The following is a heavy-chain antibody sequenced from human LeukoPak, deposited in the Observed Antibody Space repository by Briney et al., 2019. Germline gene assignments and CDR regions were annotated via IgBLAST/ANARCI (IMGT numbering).Heavy chain of an antibody. Sequence: PSETLSLTCTVSGGSISSYYWSWIRQPPGKGLEWIGYIYYSGSTNYNPSLKSRVTISVDTSKNQFSLKLSSVTAADTAVHYCARRNYGDYGFDYWGQGTLVTVSS. CDR2: IYYSGST. CDR1: GGSISSYY. CDR3: ARRNYGDYGFDY. J-gene: IGHJ4*02. D-gene: IGHD4-17*01. V-gene: IGHV4-59*08.